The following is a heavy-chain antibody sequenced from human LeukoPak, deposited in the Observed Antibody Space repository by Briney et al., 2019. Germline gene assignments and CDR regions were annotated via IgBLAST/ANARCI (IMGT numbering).Heavy chain of an antibody. D-gene: IGHD2-8*02. CDR3: AHRPIRSSGGAFDI. J-gene: IGHJ3*02. Sequence: SGPTLVKPTQTLTLTCTFSGFSLRTTGVGVGWIRQPPGKALEWLALIYWDDDKRYSPSLKTRLTITKDTSKDEVVLTMTNMDPVDTATYYCAHRPIRSSGGAFDIWGQGTLVTVSS. CDR2: IYWDDDK. CDR1: GFSLRTTGVG. V-gene: IGHV2-5*02.